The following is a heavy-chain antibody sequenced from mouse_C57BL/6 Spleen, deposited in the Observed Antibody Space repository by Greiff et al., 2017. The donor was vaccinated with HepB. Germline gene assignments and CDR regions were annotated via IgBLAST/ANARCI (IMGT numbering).Heavy chain of an antibody. CDR3: TRDYGSSYRYFDV. V-gene: IGHV5-9-1*02. D-gene: IGHD1-1*01. CDR2: ISSGGDYI. Sequence: VKLVESGEGLVKPGGSLKLSCAASGFTFSSYAMSWVRQTPEKRLEWVAYISSGGDYIYYADTVKGRFTISRDNARNTLYLQMSSLKSEDTAMYYCTRDYGSSYRYFDVWGTGTTVTVSS. CDR1: GFTFSSYA. J-gene: IGHJ1*03.